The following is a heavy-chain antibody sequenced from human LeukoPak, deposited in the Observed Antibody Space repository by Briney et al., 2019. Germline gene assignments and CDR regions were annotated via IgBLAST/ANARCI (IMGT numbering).Heavy chain of an antibody. J-gene: IGHJ4*02. Sequence: SETLSLTCTVSGASISTYYWSWIRQPPGKGLEWIGYIFYSGSTNYNPSLKSRVTISVGPSKNQFSLKLSSVTASDTAVYYCARLSLVTVTFDHWGQGTLVTVSS. CDR3: ARLSLVTVTFDH. CDR1: GASISTYY. D-gene: IGHD4-17*01. CDR2: IFYSGST. V-gene: IGHV4-59*01.